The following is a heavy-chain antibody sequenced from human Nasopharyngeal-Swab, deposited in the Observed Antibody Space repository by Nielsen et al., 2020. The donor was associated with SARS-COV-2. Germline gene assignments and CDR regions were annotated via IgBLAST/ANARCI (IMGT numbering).Heavy chain of an antibody. CDR3: ARVDVHDAFDV. CDR1: GFTFSSYW. J-gene: IGHJ3*01. Sequence: GGSLRLSCAASGFTFSSYWMHWVRQAPGEGLVWVSRMNCDGSRTSYADSVKGRFTISRDNAKNTLYLQMNSLRAEDTAVYYCARVDVHDAFDVWGRGTMVTVSS. V-gene: IGHV3-74*01. D-gene: IGHD3-16*01. CDR2: MNCDGSRT.